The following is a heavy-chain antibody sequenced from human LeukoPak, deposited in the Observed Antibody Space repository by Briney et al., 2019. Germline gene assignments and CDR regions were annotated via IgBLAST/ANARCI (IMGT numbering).Heavy chain of an antibody. D-gene: IGHD3-3*01. CDR1: GGTFSSYA. Sequence: ASVKVSCKASGGTFSSYAISWVRQAPGQGLEWMGGIIPIFGTANYAQKFQGRVTITADESTSTAYMELSSLRSEDTAVYYCARDRPRTLLRFLEWLPQNWFDPWGQGTLVTVSS. CDR3: ARDRPRTLLRFLEWLPQNWFDP. CDR2: IIPIFGTA. J-gene: IGHJ5*02. V-gene: IGHV1-69*01.